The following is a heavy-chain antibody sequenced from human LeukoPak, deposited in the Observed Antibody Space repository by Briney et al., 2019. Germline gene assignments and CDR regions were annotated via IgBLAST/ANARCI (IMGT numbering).Heavy chain of an antibody. Sequence: PGGSLRRSGAASGFTVSSYEMNWVRQAPGKGLEWVSYISSSGSTIYYADSVKGRFTISRDNAKNSLYLQMNSLRAEDTAVYYCAELGITMIGGVWGKGTTVTISS. J-gene: IGHJ6*04. D-gene: IGHD3-10*02. CDR3: AELGITMIGGV. V-gene: IGHV3-48*03. CDR1: GFTVSSYE. CDR2: ISSSGSTI.